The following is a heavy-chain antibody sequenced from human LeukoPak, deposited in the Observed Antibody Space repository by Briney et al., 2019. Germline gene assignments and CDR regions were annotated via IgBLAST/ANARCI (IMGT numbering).Heavy chain of an antibody. V-gene: IGHV4-34*01. J-gene: IGHJ4*02. D-gene: IGHD1-1*01. CDR3: ARVTTGTTYDY. Sequence: SETLSLTCAVYGGSFSGYYWSWIRQSPGKGLEWIGEINHSGSTNYNPSLKSRVTISVDTSKNQFSLKLSSVTAADTAVYYCARVTTGTTYDYWGQGTLVTVSS. CDR2: INHSGST. CDR1: GGSFSGYY.